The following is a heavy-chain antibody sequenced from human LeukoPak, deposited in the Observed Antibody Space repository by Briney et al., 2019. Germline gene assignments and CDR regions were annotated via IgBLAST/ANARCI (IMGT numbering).Heavy chain of an antibody. CDR3: AREGVVAAAGRYFDY. J-gene: IGHJ4*02. CDR2: IYSGGST. Sequence: GGSLRLSCAASGFTVSSNYMSWVRQAPGKGLEWVSVIYSGGSTYYADSVKGRFTISRDNSKNTLYLQMNSLRAEDTAVYYCAREGVVAAAGRYFDYWGQGTLVTVSS. V-gene: IGHV3-53*01. D-gene: IGHD6-13*01. CDR1: GFTVSSNY.